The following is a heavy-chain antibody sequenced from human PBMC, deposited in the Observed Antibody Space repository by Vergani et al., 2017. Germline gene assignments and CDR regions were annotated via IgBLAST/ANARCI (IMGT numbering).Heavy chain of an antibody. CDR2: INTNGDYT. Sequence: EVQLLESGGDLVQPGGSLRLSCAASGFSFTTYAMIWVRQAPGQGLEWVSTINTNGDYTRYGDSVKGRFNISRDKTTVTLYLQMNSLRAEDTAIYYCAKEGCDYWFDSWGQGTLVIVS. CDR3: AKEGCDYWFDS. J-gene: IGHJ5*01. D-gene: IGHD2-21*01. CDR1: GFSFTTYA. V-gene: IGHV3-23*01.